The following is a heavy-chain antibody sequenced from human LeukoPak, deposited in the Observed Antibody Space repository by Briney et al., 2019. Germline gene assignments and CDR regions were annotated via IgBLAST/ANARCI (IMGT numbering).Heavy chain of an antibody. V-gene: IGHV3-33*06. J-gene: IGHJ4*02. CDR1: GFRFSDFG. CDR2: IWYDRSKK. D-gene: IGHD1-20*01. Sequence: GGSLRLSCAASGFRFSDFGMHWVRQAPGKGLEWVAVIWYDRSKKFYADSVEGRFTISSDNSKNTLFLQMNSLRDEDTAVYYCAEGDNYKPLYFDNWGQGSLVTVTA. CDR3: AEGDNYKPLYFDN.